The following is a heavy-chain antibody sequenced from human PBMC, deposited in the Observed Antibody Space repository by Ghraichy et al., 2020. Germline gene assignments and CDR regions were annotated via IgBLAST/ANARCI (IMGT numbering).Heavy chain of an antibody. CDR3: ARGLAGCSGGSCYSRYYYYYGMDV. D-gene: IGHD2-15*01. Sequence: SETLSLTCAVYGGSFSGYYWSWIRQPPGKGLEWIGEINHSGSTNYNPSLKSRVTISVDTSKNQFSLKLSSVTAADTAVYYCARGLAGCSGGSCYSRYYYYYGMDVWGQGTTVTVSS. J-gene: IGHJ6*02. CDR2: INHSGST. CDR1: GGSFSGYY. V-gene: IGHV4-34*01.